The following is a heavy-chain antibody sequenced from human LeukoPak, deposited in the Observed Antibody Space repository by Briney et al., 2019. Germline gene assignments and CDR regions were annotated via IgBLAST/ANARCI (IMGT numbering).Heavy chain of an antibody. D-gene: IGHD1-26*01. Sequence: SVKVSCKASGGTFSSYAISWVRQAPGQGLEWMGGIIPIFGTANYAQKFQGRVTITADESTSTAYMELSSLRSEDTAVYYCARLRATTPDFDYWGQGTLVTVSS. CDR2: IIPIFGTA. CDR3: ARLRATTPDFDY. CDR1: GGTFSSYA. J-gene: IGHJ4*02. V-gene: IGHV1-69*13.